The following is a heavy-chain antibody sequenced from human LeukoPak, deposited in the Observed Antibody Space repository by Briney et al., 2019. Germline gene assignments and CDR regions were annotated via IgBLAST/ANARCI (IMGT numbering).Heavy chain of an antibody. CDR3: ARSVPSDY. J-gene: IGHJ4*02. V-gene: IGHV1-18*01. CDR2: ISVYNGET. CDR1: GYTFTSFG. Sequence: APVKGSCKASGYTFTSFGISWVRKAPGQGLEWMGWISVYNGETNSAQKFQDRVTMTTDTSTSTVYMELRNLRSDDTAVYYCARSVPSDYWGQGTLVIVSS.